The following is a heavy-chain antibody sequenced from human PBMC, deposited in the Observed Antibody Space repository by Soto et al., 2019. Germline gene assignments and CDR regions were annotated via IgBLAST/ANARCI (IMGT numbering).Heavy chain of an antibody. Sequence: ASVKVSCKASGYTFTGSQIHWVRQAPGQGLEWMGWINPNSGGTNYAQKFQARVTLTRDTAASTAYMELNSLRSDDTAVYYCARDPIWTYTWNYARLNYLDPWGQGTLVTVSS. CDR1: GYTFTGSQ. J-gene: IGHJ5*02. CDR2: INPNSGGT. V-gene: IGHV1-2*02. CDR3: ARDPIWTYTWNYARLNYLDP. D-gene: IGHD1-7*01.